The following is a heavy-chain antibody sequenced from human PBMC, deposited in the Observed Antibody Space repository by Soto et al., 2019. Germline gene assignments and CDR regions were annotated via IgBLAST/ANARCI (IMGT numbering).Heavy chain of an antibody. D-gene: IGHD3-3*01. CDR2: ISSDDNT. V-gene: IGHV3-66*01. Sequence: EVQLMESGGGLVQPGGSLRLSCAASGFIVNNIFITWVRQAPGKGLEWLSTISSDDNTYYADSVKGRFTISRDSSKNTLYLQMNSLRAEDTAVYHCARDILGGSYDFSHGGQGTLVTVSS. CDR3: ARDILGGSYDFSH. CDR1: GFIVNNIF. J-gene: IGHJ1*01.